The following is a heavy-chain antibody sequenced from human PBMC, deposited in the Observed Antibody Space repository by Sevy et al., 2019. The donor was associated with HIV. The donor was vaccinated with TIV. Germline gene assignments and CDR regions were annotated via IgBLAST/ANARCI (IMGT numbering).Heavy chain of an antibody. J-gene: IGHJ4*02. D-gene: IGHD3-22*01. CDR3: TRLKGGRDSSGYQYFDY. CDR1: GFTFSGSA. Sequence: GGSLRLSCAASGFTFSGSAMHWVRQASGKGLEWVGRIRSKANSYATAYAASVKGRFTISRVDSKNTAYLQMNSLKTEDTAVYYCTRLKGGRDSSGYQYFDYWGQGTLVTVSS. V-gene: IGHV3-73*01. CDR2: IRSKANSYAT.